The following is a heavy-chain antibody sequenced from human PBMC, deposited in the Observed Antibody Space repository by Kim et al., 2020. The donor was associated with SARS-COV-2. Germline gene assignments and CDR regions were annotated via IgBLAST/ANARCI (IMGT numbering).Heavy chain of an antibody. CDR2: INHSGST. D-gene: IGHD1-26*01. J-gene: IGHJ3*02. V-gene: IGHV4-59*13. CDR1: GGSISSYY. Sequence: SETLSLTCTVSGGSISSYYWSWIRQPPGKGLEWIGYINHSGSTNYNPSLKSRVTISVDTSKNQFSLKLSSVTAADTAVYYCARGSSGRAIQFSAFDIWGQGTMVTVSS. CDR3: ARGSSGRAIQFSAFDI.